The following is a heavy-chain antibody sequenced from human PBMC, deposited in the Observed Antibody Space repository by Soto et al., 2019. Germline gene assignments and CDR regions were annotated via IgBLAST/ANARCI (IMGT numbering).Heavy chain of an antibody. J-gene: IGHJ6*02. CDR1: GGSISSGDYY. D-gene: IGHD3-3*01. Sequence: SETLSLTCTVSGGSISSGDYYWSWIRQPPGKGLEWIGYIYYSGSTYYNPSLKSRVTISVDTSKNQFSLKLSSVTAADTAVYYCARGHLRFLEWLPSIYYYYGMDVWGQGTTVTVSS. CDR2: IYYSGST. V-gene: IGHV4-30-4*01. CDR3: ARGHLRFLEWLPSIYYYYGMDV.